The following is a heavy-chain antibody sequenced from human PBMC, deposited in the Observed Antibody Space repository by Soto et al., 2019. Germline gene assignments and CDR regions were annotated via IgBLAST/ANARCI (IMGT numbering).Heavy chain of an antibody. Sequence: ASVKVSCKVSGYTFSNYAIHWVRQAPGQRLEWMGWINGGNGNTKYSQKFQDRVTFTRDTSASTVYMELGSLRSEDTAVYYCARAVAGNSFDYWGQGTLVTVSS. D-gene: IGHD6-19*01. CDR2: INGGNGNT. CDR3: ARAVAGNSFDY. V-gene: IGHV1-3*01. J-gene: IGHJ4*02. CDR1: GYTFSNYA.